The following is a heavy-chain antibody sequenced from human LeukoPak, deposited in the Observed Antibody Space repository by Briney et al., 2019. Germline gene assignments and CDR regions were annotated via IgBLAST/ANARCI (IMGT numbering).Heavy chain of an antibody. CDR1: GFTVSSNY. CDR3: ARGDCSGGSCYEDY. J-gene: IGHJ4*02. Sequence: GGSLRLSCAASGFTVSSNYMSWVRQAPGKGLEWVSVIYSGGSTYYADSVKGRFTISRDNSKNTLYLQMNSLRAEDTAVYYCARGDCSGGSCYEDYWGQGTLVTVSS. D-gene: IGHD2-15*01. V-gene: IGHV3-53*01. CDR2: IYSGGST.